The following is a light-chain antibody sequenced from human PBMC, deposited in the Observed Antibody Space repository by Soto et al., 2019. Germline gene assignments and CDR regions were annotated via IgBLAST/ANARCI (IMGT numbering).Light chain of an antibody. Sequence: ETVLTQSPGTLSLSPGERATLSCRASQSVRSRYLAWYQQKPGQAPRLLISGASSGATGIPDRFSGSGSGTDFTLTISRLEPEVFGVYYCQKYGTSPPRTFGQGTKVDIK. CDR2: GAS. CDR1: QSVRSRY. J-gene: IGKJ1*01. V-gene: IGKV3-20*01. CDR3: QKYGTSPPRT.